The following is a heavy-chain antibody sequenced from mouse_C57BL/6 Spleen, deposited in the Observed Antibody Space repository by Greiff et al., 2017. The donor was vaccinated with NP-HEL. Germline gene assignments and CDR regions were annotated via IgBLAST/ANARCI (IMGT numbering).Heavy chain of an antibody. D-gene: IGHD1-1*01. Sequence: QVQLQQPGAELVKPGASVKVSCKASGYTFPSYWMHWVKQRPGQGLEWIVRIHPSDSVTNYNQKFNGKATLTVYKSSSTAYMQLSSLTSEDSAVYYCAIFSTKGVATRYYAMDYWGQGTSVTVSS. CDR1: GYTFPSYW. CDR2: IHPSDSVT. CDR3: AIFSTKGVATRYYAMDY. J-gene: IGHJ4*01. V-gene: IGHV1-74*01.